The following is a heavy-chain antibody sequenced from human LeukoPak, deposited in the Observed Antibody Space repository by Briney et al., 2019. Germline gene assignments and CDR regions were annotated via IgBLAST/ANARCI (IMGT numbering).Heavy chain of an antibody. J-gene: IGHJ4*02. CDR1: GGSISSYY. D-gene: IGHD5-18*01. CDR3: ARELGGYSYGYIDY. Sequence: SETLSLTRTVSGGSISSYYWSWIRQPAGKGLEGIGRIYTSGSTNYNPSLKSRVTMSVDTSKNQFSLKLSSVTAADTAVYYCARELGGYSYGYIDYWGQGTLVTVSS. CDR2: IYTSGST. V-gene: IGHV4-4*07.